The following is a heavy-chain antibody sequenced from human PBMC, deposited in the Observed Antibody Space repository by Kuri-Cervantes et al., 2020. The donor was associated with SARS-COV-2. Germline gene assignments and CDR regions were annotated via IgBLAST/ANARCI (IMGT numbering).Heavy chain of an antibody. CDR3: ARLTTVTTFDY. J-gene: IGHJ4*02. CDR1: GGSVSSGSYY. CDR2: IYYSGST. V-gene: IGHV4-61*01. D-gene: IGHD4-17*01. Sequence: ESLKISCTVSGGSVSSGSYYWSWIRQPPGKGLEWIGYIYYSGSTNYNPSLKSRVTISVDTSKNQFSLKLSSVTAADTAVYYCARLTTVTTFDYWGQGTLVTVSS.